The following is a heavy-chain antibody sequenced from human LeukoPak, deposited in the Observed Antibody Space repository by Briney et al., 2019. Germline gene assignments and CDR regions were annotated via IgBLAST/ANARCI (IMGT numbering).Heavy chain of an antibody. V-gene: IGHV3-30*18. D-gene: IGHD1-1*01. Sequence: PGRSLRLACTASGFTFSNYGIHWVRQAPGKGLEWVAVVSYDGRTKYYADSVKGRFTISRDNSKNTVFLQVDSLRAEDTAVYYCAKENNNWNDYFDCWGQGTLVTVSS. CDR3: AKENNNWNDYFDC. CDR2: VSYDGRTK. J-gene: IGHJ4*02. CDR1: GFTFSNYG.